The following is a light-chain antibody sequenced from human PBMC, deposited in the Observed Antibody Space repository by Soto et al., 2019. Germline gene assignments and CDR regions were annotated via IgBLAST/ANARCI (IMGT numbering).Light chain of an antibody. Sequence: EIVLTQSPGTLSLSPGERATLSCRASQSVSSSYLAWYQQKPGQAPRLLIYGASSSATGNPDRFSGSGSGTDFTLTISRLEPEDFAVYYCQQYGSSPLTFGGGTKVEIK. CDR1: QSVSSSY. CDR2: GAS. CDR3: QQYGSSPLT. V-gene: IGKV3-20*01. J-gene: IGKJ4*01.